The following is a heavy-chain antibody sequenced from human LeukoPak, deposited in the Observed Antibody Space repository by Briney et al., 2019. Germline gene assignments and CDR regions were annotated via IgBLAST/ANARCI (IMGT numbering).Heavy chain of an antibody. CDR3: ARDNRRSGMDV. CDR2: VYYSGST. Sequence: SETLSLTCTVSGVSISSGGYYWSWIRQHPGKGLEWIGYVYYSGSTYYNPSLKSRVTISVDTSKNQFSLKLSSVTAADTAVYYCARDNRRSGMDVWGKGTTITVSS. V-gene: IGHV4-31*03. J-gene: IGHJ6*04. CDR1: GVSISSGGYY.